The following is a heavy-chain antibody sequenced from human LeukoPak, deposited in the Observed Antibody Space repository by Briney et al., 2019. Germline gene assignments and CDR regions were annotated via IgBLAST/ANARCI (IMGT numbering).Heavy chain of an antibody. J-gene: IGHJ4*02. CDR3: ARGVGDSSSWYSWYPPPFVE. V-gene: IGHV4-34*01. Sequence: SHTLSLTCAVYGGSFSGYYWSWVSHHPGEGLEWIVDINHSGTTTNHPSLRSRVTISVDTSKNQFSLKLSSVTAADTAVYYGARGVGDSSSWYSWYPPPFVEWGQGTLVTVSS. CDR2: INHSGTT. D-gene: IGHD6-13*01. CDR1: GGSFSGYY.